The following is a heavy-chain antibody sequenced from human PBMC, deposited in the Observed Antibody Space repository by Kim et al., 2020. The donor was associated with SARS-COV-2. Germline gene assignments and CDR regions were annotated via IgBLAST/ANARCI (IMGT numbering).Heavy chain of an antibody. CDR3: ARKLHSNADDY. J-gene: IGHJ4*02. CDR1: GFTVSTNY. Sequence: GGSLRLSCAASGFTVSTNYMSWVRQAPGKGLEWVSVIYDSGNTYYADSVKGRFTISRDNSRNTLFLQMNSLRAEDTAVYYCARKLHSNADDYWGQGTLVTVSS. V-gene: IGHV3-66*01. CDR2: IYDSGNT. D-gene: IGHD4-4*01.